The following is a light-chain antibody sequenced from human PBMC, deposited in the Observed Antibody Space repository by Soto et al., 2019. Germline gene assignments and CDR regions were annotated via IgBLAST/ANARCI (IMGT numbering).Light chain of an antibody. CDR3: AAWDASLNGVV. CDR2: SNN. V-gene: IGLV1-44*01. CDR1: SSNIGSNT. J-gene: IGLJ2*01. Sequence: QSVLTQPPSASGTPGQRVTISCSGSSSNIGSNTVNWYQQLPGTAPKLLIYSNNQRPSGVPDRFSGSKSGTSVSLAISGLQSEEEADYYCAAWDASLNGVVFGGGTKLTVL.